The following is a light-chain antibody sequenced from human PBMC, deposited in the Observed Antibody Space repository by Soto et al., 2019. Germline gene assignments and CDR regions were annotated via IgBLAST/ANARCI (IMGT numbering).Light chain of an antibody. CDR1: QRVSNSW. CDR3: HQYGRPPWP. Sequence: EIVLTQSPGTLSLSPGERATLSCRASQRVSNSWIAWYQHKPGQAPMLLIYGASSRAAGIPDRFSGGGSGTDFPLTITRRDSVDSAMFYCHQYGRPPWPFGQGTKGEIK. J-gene: IGKJ1*01. CDR2: GAS. V-gene: IGKV3-20*01.